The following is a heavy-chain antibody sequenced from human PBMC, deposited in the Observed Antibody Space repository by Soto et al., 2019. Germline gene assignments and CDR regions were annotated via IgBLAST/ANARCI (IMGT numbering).Heavy chain of an antibody. V-gene: IGHV3-7*01. Sequence: PGGSLRLSCAASGFTSSSYWMSWVRLAPGKGLEWVANIKQNGSEKYYADSVKGRFIISRDNSRNTLYLQMNSLRAEDTAVYYCASRNNPNGAYDCWGQGTLVTVSS. CDR2: IKQNGSEK. J-gene: IGHJ4*02. CDR3: ASRNNPNGAYDC. CDR1: GFTSSSYW. D-gene: IGHD4-17*01.